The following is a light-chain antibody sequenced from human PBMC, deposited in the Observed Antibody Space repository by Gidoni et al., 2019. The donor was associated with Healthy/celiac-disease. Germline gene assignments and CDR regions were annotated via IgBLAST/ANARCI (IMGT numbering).Light chain of an antibody. CDR2: DAS. CDR1: QSVSSY. Sequence: EIVLTQSPATLSLSPGERATLSCMASQSVSSYLAWYQQKPGQAPRLLIYDASNRATGIPARFSCSGSGTDFTLTISSLEPEDFAVYYCQQRSNLLTFGGGTKVEIK. CDR3: QQRSNLLT. J-gene: IGKJ4*01. V-gene: IGKV3-11*01.